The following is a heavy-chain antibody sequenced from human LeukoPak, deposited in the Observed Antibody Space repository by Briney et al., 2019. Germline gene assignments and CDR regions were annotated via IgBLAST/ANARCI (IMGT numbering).Heavy chain of an antibody. D-gene: IGHD6-6*01. CDR1: GFTFSSYW. CDR2: IKQDGSEK. J-gene: IGHJ4*02. Sequence: GGSLRLSCAASGFTFSSYWMSWVRQAPGKGLEWVANIKQDGSEKYYVDSVKGRFTISRDNAKKSLYPQMNSLRAEDTALYYCARGSGYSSSSEDYWGQGTLVTVSS. V-gene: IGHV3-7*03. CDR3: ARGSGYSSSSEDY.